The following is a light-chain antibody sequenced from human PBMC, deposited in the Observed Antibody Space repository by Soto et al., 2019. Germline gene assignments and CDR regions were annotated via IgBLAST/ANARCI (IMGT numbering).Light chain of an antibody. CDR2: SDD. CDR1: NSNIGRYS. V-gene: IGLV1-44*01. CDR3: AAWDDNLNGPL. J-gene: IGLJ3*02. Sequence: QSVLTQPPSLSGTAGERVTISCSGSNSNIGRYSVNWYQHFPGTAPKILIYSDDERPSGVPDRFSGSKSGTSASLAISGLQSEDEAEYYCAAWDDNLNGPLFRGGIKVTVL.